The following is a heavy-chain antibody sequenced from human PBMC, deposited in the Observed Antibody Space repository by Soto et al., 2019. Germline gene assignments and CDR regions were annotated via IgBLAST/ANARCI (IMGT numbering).Heavy chain of an antibody. V-gene: IGHV3-23*01. Sequence: EVQVLESGGGLVEPGGSLRLSCTASGFTFSSYAMSWVRQAPGKGLEWVSGISAGGGSSYYADSVKGRFTISRDNSKNTLYLQMNSLGAEDTAVYYCAKDSGADFGDYCDYWGQGALVSVSS. CDR2: ISAGGGSS. J-gene: IGHJ4*02. CDR1: GFTFSSYA. CDR3: AKDSGADFGDYCDY. D-gene: IGHD4-17*01.